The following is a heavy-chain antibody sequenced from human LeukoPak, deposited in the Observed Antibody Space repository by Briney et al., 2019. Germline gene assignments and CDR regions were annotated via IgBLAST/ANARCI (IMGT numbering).Heavy chain of an antibody. CDR1: GFTFSDYY. D-gene: IGHD6-6*01. CDR2: ISSSGSTI. Sequence: GGSLRLSCAASGFTFSDYYMSWIRQAPGKGLEWVSYISSSGSTIYYADSVKGRFTISRDNAKSSLYLQMNSLRAEDTAVYYCARDHQQLVRSDAFDIWGQGTMVTVSS. CDR3: ARDHQQLVRSDAFDI. J-gene: IGHJ3*02. V-gene: IGHV3-11*01.